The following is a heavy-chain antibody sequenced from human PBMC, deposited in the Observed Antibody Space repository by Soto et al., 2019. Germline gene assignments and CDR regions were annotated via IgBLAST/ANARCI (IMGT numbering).Heavy chain of an antibody. CDR2: IYHDGTT. D-gene: IGHD3-16*02. Sequence: SETLSLTCTVSGYSISRGYYWGWIRQPPGKGLQWIGTIYHDGTTYSNPSLNGRVTISVSTSQNRFSLTLRSVTAADTAVYYCARVPYHYARGTYRPRWFDPWGQVTLVNV. CDR3: ARVPYHYARGTYRPRWFDP. CDR1: GYSISRGYY. V-gene: IGHV4-38-2*02. J-gene: IGHJ5*02.